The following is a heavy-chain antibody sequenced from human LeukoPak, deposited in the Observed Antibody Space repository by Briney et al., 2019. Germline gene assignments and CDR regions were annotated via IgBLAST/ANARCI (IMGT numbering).Heavy chain of an antibody. J-gene: IGHJ4*02. CDR2: ISSSGSMI. CDR1: GFTVSSYS. CDR3: ARDPESNWGWDLDY. Sequence: GGSLRLSCAASGFTVSSYSMNWVRQVPGKGLEWVSHISSSGSMIWYADSVKGRFTISRDSAKNSLHLQMNSLRAEDTAVYYCARDPESNWGWDLDYWGQGTLVTVSS. D-gene: IGHD7-27*01. V-gene: IGHV3-48*01.